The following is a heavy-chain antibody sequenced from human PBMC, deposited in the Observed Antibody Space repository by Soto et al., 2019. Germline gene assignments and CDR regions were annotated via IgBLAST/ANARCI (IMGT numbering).Heavy chain of an antibody. CDR2: ISWNSGSI. CDR3: AKADQQLVEHDVFDI. D-gene: IGHD6-13*01. CDR1: GFTFDDYA. Sequence: GGSLRLSCAASGFTFDDYAMHWVRQAPGKGLEWVSGISWNSGSIGYADSVKGRFTISRDNAKNSLYLQMNSLRAEDTALYYCAKADQQLVEHDVFDIWGQGSMVTVSS. V-gene: IGHV3-9*01. J-gene: IGHJ3*02.